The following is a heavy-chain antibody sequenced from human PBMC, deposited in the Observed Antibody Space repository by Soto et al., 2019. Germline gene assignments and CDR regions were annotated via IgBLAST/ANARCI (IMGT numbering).Heavy chain of an antibody. CDR2: ISAYNGNT. CDR1: GYTFTSYG. J-gene: IGHJ4*02. CDR3: AREVGYCSSTSCQDYFDY. V-gene: IGHV1-18*01. Sequence: QVQRVQSGAEVKKPGASVKVSCKASGYTFTSYGISWVRQAPGQGLEWMGWISAYNGNTNYAQKLQGRVTMTTDTSTSTAYMELRSLRSDDTAVYYCAREVGYCSSTSCQDYFDYWGQGTLVTVSS. D-gene: IGHD2-2*01.